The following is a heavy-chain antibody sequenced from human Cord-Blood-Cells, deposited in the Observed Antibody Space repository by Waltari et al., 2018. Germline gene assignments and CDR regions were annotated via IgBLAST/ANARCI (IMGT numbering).Heavy chain of an antibody. Sequence: EVQLLESGGGLVQPGGSLRLSCAASGFTFSRYAMRWARQAPGKGLEWVSAISGSGCSTYYADSVKGRFTISRDNSKNTLYLQMNSLRAEDTAVYYCAKEPRTISSSYFDYWGQGTLVTVSS. V-gene: IGHV3-23*01. D-gene: IGHD6-6*01. J-gene: IGHJ4*02. CDR1: GFTFSRYA. CDR3: AKEPRTISSSYFDY. CDR2: ISGSGCST.